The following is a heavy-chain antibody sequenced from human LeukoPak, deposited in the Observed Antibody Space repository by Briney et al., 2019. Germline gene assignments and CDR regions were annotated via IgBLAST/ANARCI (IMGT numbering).Heavy chain of an antibody. V-gene: IGHV3-33*06. CDR2: IWYDGSNK. J-gene: IGHJ4*02. CDR3: AKPDVPYYDFWSGYFYLDY. CDR1: GFTFSSYG. D-gene: IGHD3-3*01. Sequence: PGGSLRLSCAASGFTFSSYGMHWVRQAPGKGLEWVAVIWYDGSNKYYADSVKGRFTISRDNSKNTLYLQMNSLRAEDTAVCYCAKPDVPYYDFWSGYFYLDYWGQGTLVTVSS.